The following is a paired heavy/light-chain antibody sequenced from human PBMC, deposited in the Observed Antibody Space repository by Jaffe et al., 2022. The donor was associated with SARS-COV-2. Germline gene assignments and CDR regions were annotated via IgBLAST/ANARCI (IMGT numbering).Heavy chain of an antibody. D-gene: IGHD2-15*01. J-gene: IGHJ6*02. Sequence: QVQLVESGGGVVQPGKSLRLSCAASGFTFSSYVMHWVRQAPGKGLEWVAVISYHGSNEYSADSVKGRFTISRDNSKNTLYLQMNSLRAEDTAVYYCAKDQVMAATGPYYYGMDVWGQGTTVTVSS. CDR1: GFTFSSYV. CDR3: AKDQVMAATGPYYYGMDV. V-gene: IGHV3-30*18. CDR2: ISYHGSNE.
Light chain of an antibody. V-gene: IGLV1-47*01. CDR3: AAWDDSLSGWV. Sequence: QSVLTQPPSSSGTPGQRVTISCSGSSSNIGNNYVYWYQHLPGTAPKLLIYRNNQRPSGVPDRFSGSKSGTSVSLAISGLRSEDEADYYCAAWDDSLSGWVFGGGTKLTVL. CDR2: RNN. CDR1: SSNIGNNY. J-gene: IGLJ3*02.